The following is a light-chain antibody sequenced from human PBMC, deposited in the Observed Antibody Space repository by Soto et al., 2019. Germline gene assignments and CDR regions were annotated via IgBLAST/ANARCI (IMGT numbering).Light chain of an antibody. CDR1: SSDVGYYNY. CDR3: SSYISVSSPVV. Sequence: QSALTQPASLSGSPGQSITISCTGTSSDVGYYNYVSRYQQHPGKAPKVIIYEVSNRPSGVSYRFSGSKSGNTASLTISGLQAEDEADYYCSSYISVSSPVVFGGGTKLTVL. V-gene: IGLV2-14*01. J-gene: IGLJ2*01. CDR2: EVS.